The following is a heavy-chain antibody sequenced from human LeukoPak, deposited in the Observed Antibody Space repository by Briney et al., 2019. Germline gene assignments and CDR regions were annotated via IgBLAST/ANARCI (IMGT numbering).Heavy chain of an antibody. D-gene: IGHD6-25*01. J-gene: IGHJ4*02. Sequence: ASVKVSCKVSRYTLTELSMHWVRQAPGKGLEWMGGFDPEDGETIYAQKFQGRVTMTEDTSTDTAYMELSSLRSEDTAVYYCASGPETPGSYYFDYWGQGTLVTVSS. V-gene: IGHV1-24*01. CDR2: FDPEDGET. CDR1: RYTLTELS. CDR3: ASGPETPGSYYFDY.